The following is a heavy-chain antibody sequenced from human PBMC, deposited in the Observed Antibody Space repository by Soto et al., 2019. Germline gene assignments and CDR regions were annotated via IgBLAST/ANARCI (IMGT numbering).Heavy chain of an antibody. V-gene: IGHV3-23*01. CDR3: AKELGYCSGGRCYSVGYFDY. J-gene: IGHJ4*02. D-gene: IGHD2-15*01. CDR1: GFTFSDYA. CDR2: ISGSGGPT. Sequence: EVQLLESGGGLVQPGGSMRLSCAASGFTFSDYAMSWVRQAPGKGLEWVSAISGSGGPTFYADSVKGRFTISRDNSKNTLYQQMNSLRAEDTAVYYCAKELGYCSGGRCYSVGYFDYWGQGTLVTVS.